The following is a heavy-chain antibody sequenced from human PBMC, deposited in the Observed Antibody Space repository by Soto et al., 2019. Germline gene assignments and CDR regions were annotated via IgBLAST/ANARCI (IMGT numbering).Heavy chain of an antibody. CDR3: AKEGLYKTLDY. Sequence: GGSLRLSCAASGFTFKSYGMHWVRQAPGKGLEWVAVISYDGNNKYYADSVKGRFTISRDIPKNTLYLQLNSLRAEDTAVYYCAKEGLYKTLDYWGQGTLVTVSS. V-gene: IGHV3-30*18. D-gene: IGHD1-1*01. CDR1: GFTFKSYG. CDR2: ISYDGNNK. J-gene: IGHJ4*02.